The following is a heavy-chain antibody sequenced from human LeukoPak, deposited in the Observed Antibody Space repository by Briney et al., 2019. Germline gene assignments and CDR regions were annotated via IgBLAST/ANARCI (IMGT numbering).Heavy chain of an antibody. CDR1: GFTFSSYS. CDR3: ARELLGYCSSTSCPSDY. CDR2: ISSSSSYI. Sequence: GGSLRLSCAASGFTFSSYSMNWVRQAPGKGLEWVSSISSSSSYIYYADSVKGRFTISRDNAKNSLYLQMNSLRAEDTAVYYRARELLGYCSSTSCPSDYWGQGTLVTVSS. D-gene: IGHD2-2*01. J-gene: IGHJ4*02. V-gene: IGHV3-21*01.